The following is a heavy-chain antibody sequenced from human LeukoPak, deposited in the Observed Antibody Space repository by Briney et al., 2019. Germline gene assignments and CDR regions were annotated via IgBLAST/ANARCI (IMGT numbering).Heavy chain of an antibody. CDR2: ISASGSTV. J-gene: IGHJ6*02. V-gene: IGHV3-11*01. CDR1: GFTFSDYY. CDR3: ARGELPGEFYYYCGMDV. Sequence: GGSLRLSCAASGFTFSDYYMSWIRQAPGKGLEWVSSISASGSTVYHADSIKDRLIISRDNAQNSLSLQMNSLRAEDTAVYYCARGELPGEFYYYCGMDVWGQGTTVTVSS. D-gene: IGHD3-9*01.